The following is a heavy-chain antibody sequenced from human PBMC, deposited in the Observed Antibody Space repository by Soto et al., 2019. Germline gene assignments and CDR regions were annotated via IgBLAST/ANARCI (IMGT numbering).Heavy chain of an antibody. CDR2: ISSSGSTI. CDR1: GFTFSSYE. V-gene: IGHV3-48*03. Sequence: EVQLVESGGGLVQPGGSLRLSCAASGFTFSSYEMNWVRQAPGKGLEWVSYISSSGSTIYYADSVKGRFTISRDNAKNSLYLQMNSLRAEDTAVYYCAGDRIQLRSYGMDVWGQGTTVTVSS. CDR3: AGDRIQLRSYGMDV. D-gene: IGHD5-18*01. J-gene: IGHJ6*02.